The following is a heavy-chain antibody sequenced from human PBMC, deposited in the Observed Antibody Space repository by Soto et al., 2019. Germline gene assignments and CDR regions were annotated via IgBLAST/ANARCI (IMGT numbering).Heavy chain of an antibody. V-gene: IGHV4-59*01. D-gene: IGHD3-22*01. CDR1: GGSSRSYY. CDR3: ARIIGYYDSSGYLPVYYFDY. CDR2: IYYIGST. Sequence: TSETLSVTCTVRGGSSRSYYWSWIGQPPGKGLEWIGYIYYIGSTNYNPSLKIRVTISVDTSKNQFSLKLSSVTAADTAVYYCARIIGYYDSSGYLPVYYFDYWGQGTLVTVSS. J-gene: IGHJ4*02.